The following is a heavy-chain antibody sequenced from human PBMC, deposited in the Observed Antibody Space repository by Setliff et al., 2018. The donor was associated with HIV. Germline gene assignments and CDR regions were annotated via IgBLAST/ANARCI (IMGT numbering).Heavy chain of an antibody. J-gene: IGHJ5*02. D-gene: IGHD7-27*01. CDR1: GFDFSSYE. V-gene: IGHV3-48*03. Sequence: GFDFSSYEMNWVRQAPGKGLEWVSYISSGGHTVYHADSVKGRFTISRDNAKNSLSLQMDGLRAEDTAIYYCARLNWGPWGPGTLVTVSS. CDR2: ISSGGHTV. CDR3: ARLNWGP.